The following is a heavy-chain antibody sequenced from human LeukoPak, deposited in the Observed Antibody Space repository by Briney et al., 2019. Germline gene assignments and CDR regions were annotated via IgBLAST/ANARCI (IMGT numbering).Heavy chain of an antibody. CDR3: ARGPSRPKYYYGMDV. D-gene: IGHD6-13*01. CDR2: IYYSGST. Sequence: PSETLSLTCTVSGGSVSSGSYYWSWIRQPPGKGLEWIGYIYYSGSTNYNPSLKSRVTISVDTSKNQFSLKLSSVTAADTAVYYCARGPSRPKYYYGMDVWGQGTTVTVSS. V-gene: IGHV4-61*01. J-gene: IGHJ6*02. CDR1: GGSVSSGSYY.